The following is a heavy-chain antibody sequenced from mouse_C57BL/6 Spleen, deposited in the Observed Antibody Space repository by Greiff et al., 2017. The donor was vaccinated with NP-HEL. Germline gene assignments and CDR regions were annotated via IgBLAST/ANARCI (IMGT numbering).Heavy chain of an antibody. V-gene: IGHV5-6*01. CDR2: ISHDGSYT. Sequence: EVQLVESGGGLVQPGSSMKLSCTASGFTFSSYCMSWVRQAPEKRLEWVANISHDGSYTYYQDTVKGRFTISRDNAKNTLYLQMSSLKSEDTAMYYCARHGSSSWDYWGQGTTLTVSA. J-gene: IGHJ2*01. D-gene: IGHD1-1*01. CDR1: GFTFSSYC. CDR3: ARHGSSSWDY.